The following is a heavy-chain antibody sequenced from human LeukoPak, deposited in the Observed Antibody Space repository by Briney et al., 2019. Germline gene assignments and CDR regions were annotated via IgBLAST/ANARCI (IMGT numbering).Heavy chain of an antibody. CDR1: GGSFSGYY. J-gene: IGHJ4*02. D-gene: IGHD6-13*01. V-gene: IGHV4-34*01. CDR3: ARDSSSHRPEDY. Sequence: SETLSLTCAVYGGSFSGYYWSWIRQPPGKGLEWIGETNHSGSSNYNPSLKSRVTISVDTSKNQFSLKLSSVTAADTAVNYCARDSSSHRPEDYWGQGTLVTVSS. CDR2: TNHSGSS.